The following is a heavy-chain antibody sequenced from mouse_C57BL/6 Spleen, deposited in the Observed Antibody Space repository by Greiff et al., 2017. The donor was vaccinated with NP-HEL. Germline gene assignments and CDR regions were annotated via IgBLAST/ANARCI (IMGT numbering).Heavy chain of an antibody. J-gene: IGHJ4*01. V-gene: IGHV1-81*01. CDR3: VQGGAHYGSPYAMDY. CDR2: IYPRSGNT. D-gene: IGHD1-1*01. Sequence: QVQLQQSGAELARPGASVKLSCKASGYTFTSYGISWVKQRTGQGLEWIGEIYPRSGNTYYNEKFKGKATLTADKSSSTAYMELRSLTSEDSAVYFCVQGGAHYGSPYAMDYWGQGTSVTVSS. CDR1: GYTFTSYG.